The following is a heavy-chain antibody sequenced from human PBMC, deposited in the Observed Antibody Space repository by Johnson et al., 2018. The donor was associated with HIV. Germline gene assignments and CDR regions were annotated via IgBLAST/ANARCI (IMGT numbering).Heavy chain of an antibody. CDR2: IKQDGSEK. Sequence: MLLVESGGGLVQSGGSLRLSCAASGFTVSNNWMTWVRQAPGKGLEWVATIKQDGSEKYYVDSLKGRFSISRDNAKNSLYLQMNSLRVEDTAGYSCARQRGCDIWGQGTMVTVSS. CDR1: GFTVSNNW. V-gene: IGHV3-7*02. J-gene: IGHJ3*02. CDR3: ARQRGCDI.